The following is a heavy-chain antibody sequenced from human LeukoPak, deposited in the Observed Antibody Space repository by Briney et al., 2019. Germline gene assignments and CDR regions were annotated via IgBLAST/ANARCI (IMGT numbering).Heavy chain of an antibody. Sequence: GASVKVSCKASGYTFATFGVSWVRQAPGQGLEWMGWISAYNGNTNYAQKLQGRVTMTTDTSTSTAYMELRSLRSDDTAVYYCARDAGIAVAGMGYWGQGTLVTVSS. CDR1: GYTFATFG. V-gene: IGHV1-18*01. CDR3: ARDAGIAVAGMGY. J-gene: IGHJ4*02. CDR2: ISAYNGNT. D-gene: IGHD6-19*01.